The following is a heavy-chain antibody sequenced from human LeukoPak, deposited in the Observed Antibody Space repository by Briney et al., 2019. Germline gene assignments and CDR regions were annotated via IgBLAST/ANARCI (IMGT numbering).Heavy chain of an antibody. CDR1: GFTFSSYA. D-gene: IGHD6-13*01. Sequence: PGGSLRLSCAASGFTFSSYAMSWVRQAPGKGLEWVSAISGSGGSTYYADSVKGRFTISRDNSKNTLYLQMNSLRAEDTAVYYCAKDQGYRPLYSSSWYDAFDIWGQGTMVTVSS. V-gene: IGHV3-23*01. J-gene: IGHJ3*02. CDR2: ISGSGGST. CDR3: AKDQGYRPLYSSSWYDAFDI.